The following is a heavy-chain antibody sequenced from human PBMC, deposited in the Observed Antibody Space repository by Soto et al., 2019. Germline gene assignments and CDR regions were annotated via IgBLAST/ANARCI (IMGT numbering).Heavy chain of an antibody. CDR1: GGSGGSFSGYY. CDR2: INHSGST. J-gene: IGHJ6*02. D-gene: IGHD3-22*01. Sequence: QVQLQQWGAGLLKPSETLSLTCAVYGGSGGSFSGYYWSWIRQPPGKGLEWFGEINHSGSTNYNPTHKSRVTISVDTSKNQFSLKLRSVTAADTAVYYCARHNYDSSGYYHYYYGMDVWGQGTTVTVSS. V-gene: IGHV4-34*01. CDR3: ARHNYDSSGYYHYYYGMDV.